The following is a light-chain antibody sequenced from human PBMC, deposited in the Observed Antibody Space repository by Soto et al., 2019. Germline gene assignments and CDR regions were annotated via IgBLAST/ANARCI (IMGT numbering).Light chain of an antibody. J-gene: IGLJ3*02. CDR3: GTWDSSLSAWV. V-gene: IGLV1-51*01. CDR2: DND. CDR1: SSNIGNNY. Sequence: QSVLTQPPSVSAAPGQKVTISCSGSSSNIGNNYVSWYQQLPGTAPKLLIYDNDKRPSGIPDRFSGSNSGTSATLGITGLQTGDETDYYCGTWDSSLSAWVFGGGTKLTVL.